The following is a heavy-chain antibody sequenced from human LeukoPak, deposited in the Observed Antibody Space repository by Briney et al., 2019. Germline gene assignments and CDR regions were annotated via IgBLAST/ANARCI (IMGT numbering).Heavy chain of an antibody. V-gene: IGHV3-48*03. CDR2: ISSSGSTI. D-gene: IGHD2-2*01. J-gene: IGHJ6*04. CDR1: GFTFSSYE. CDR3: ARIPAAMRRGSYGMDV. Sequence: GGPLRLSCAASGFTFSSYEMNWVRQAPGKGLEVVSYISSSGSTIYYADSWKGRFTISRDNAKNSLYLQMNSLRAEDTAIYYCARIPAAMRRGSYGMDVWGKGTTVTVSS.